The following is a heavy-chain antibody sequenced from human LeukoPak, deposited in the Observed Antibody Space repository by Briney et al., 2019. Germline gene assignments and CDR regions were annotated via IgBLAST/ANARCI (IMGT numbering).Heavy chain of an antibody. Sequence: GGSLRLSCAASGFIFSSYSMTWVRQAPKKGLEWVSSISSSSTYVYYADSVKGRFTISRDNAKNSLYLQMNSLRAEDTAVYYCARLKRGYSYGTDYWGQGTLVTVSS. V-gene: IGHV3-21*01. D-gene: IGHD5-18*01. CDR2: ISSSSTYV. J-gene: IGHJ4*02. CDR1: GFIFSSYS. CDR3: ARLKRGYSYGTDY.